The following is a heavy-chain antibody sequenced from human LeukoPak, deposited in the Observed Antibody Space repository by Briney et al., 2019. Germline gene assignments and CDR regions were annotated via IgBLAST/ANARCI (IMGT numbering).Heavy chain of an antibody. V-gene: IGHV3-30*04. D-gene: IGHD2-2*01. J-gene: IGHJ4*02. CDR2: ISYDGSNK. CDR1: GFTFSSYA. Sequence: GRSLRLSCAASGFTFSSYAMHWVRQAPGKGLEWVAVISYDGSNKYYADSVKGRFTISRDNSKNTLYLQMNSLRAEDTAVYYCARDRRGVPAANIDYWGQGTLVTDSS. CDR3: ARDRRGVPAANIDY.